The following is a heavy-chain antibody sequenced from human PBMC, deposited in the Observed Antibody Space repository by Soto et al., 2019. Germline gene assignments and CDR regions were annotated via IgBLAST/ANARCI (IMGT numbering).Heavy chain of an antibody. Sequence: QVQLVESGGGVVQPGRSLRLSCAASGFTFSSYGMHWVRQAPGKGLEWVALISFDGSNTYYADSVKGRFTISRDNSQNTVYLKMHSPGAGDTSLYYCGAGQFFSDYWGQGALVTVSS. CDR2: ISFDGSNT. V-gene: IGHV3-30*03. J-gene: IGHJ4*02. CDR3: GAGQFFSDY. CDR1: GFTFSSYG. D-gene: IGHD6-19*01.